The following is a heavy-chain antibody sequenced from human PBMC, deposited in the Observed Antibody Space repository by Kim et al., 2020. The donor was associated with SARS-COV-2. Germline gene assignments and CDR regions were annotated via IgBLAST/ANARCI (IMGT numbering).Heavy chain of an antibody. D-gene: IGHD3-3*01. J-gene: IGHJ4*02. CDR3: ARVFWSGYYDY. Sequence: GGSLRLSFAASGFIFSDYYMSWIRQAPGKGLEWVSYISTSVSTIYYADSVKGRFTISRDNAKNSLYLQMNSLRGEDTAVYYCARVFWSGYYDYWGQGTLVTVSS. V-gene: IGHV3-11*01. CDR1: GFIFSDYY. CDR2: ISTSVSTI.